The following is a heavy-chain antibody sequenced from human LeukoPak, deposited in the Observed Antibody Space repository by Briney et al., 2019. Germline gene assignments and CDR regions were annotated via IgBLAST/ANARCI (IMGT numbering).Heavy chain of an antibody. CDR2: ISGSGGST. CDR1: GFTFSSYA. Sequence: GGSLRLSCAASGFTFSSYAMSGVRQAPGKGLEWVSAISGSGGSTYYADSVKGRFTISRDNSKNTLYLQMNSLRAEDTAVYYCAKWSIVVVIPPLGYFQHWGQGTLVTVSS. CDR3: AKWSIVVVIPPLGYFQH. D-gene: IGHD3-22*01. V-gene: IGHV3-23*01. J-gene: IGHJ1*01.